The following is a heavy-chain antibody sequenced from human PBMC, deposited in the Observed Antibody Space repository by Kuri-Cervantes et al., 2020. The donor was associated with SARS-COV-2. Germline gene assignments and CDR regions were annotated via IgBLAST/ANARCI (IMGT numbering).Heavy chain of an antibody. Sequence: ETLSLTCAASGFTFSSYSMNWVRQAPGKGLEWVSSISSSSSYIYYADSVKGRFTISRDNAKNSLYLQMNSLRAEDTAVYYCARDREYSSSTDPYYYYYMDVWGKGTSAT. J-gene: IGHJ6*03. CDR1: GFTFSSYS. D-gene: IGHD6-6*01. V-gene: IGHV3-21*01. CDR2: ISSSSSYI. CDR3: ARDREYSSSTDPYYYYYMDV.